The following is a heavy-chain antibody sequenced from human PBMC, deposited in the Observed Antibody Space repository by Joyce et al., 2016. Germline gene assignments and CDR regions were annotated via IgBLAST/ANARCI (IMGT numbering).Heavy chain of an antibody. J-gene: IGHJ4*02. V-gene: IGHV3-21*01. CDR2: INSGTTYK. CDR1: GFTFSNYN. Sequence: EVHLVESGGGLVKPGGSLRLSCAASGFTFSNYNMNWVRQAPGKGLEWVSSINSGTTYKYYADSVQGRFTISRDNAKNSLYLQMTSLRAEDTAVYYCARDLGYFDYWGQGTLVTVSS. CDR3: ARDLGYFDY.